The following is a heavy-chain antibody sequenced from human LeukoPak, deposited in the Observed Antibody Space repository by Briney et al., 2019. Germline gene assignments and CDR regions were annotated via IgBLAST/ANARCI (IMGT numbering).Heavy chain of an antibody. V-gene: IGHV3-53*01. CDR2: IYSGGST. Sequence: GGSLRLSCAASGFTVSSNYMSWVRQAPGKGLEWVSVIYSGGSTYYADSVKGRFTISRDNSKNTLYLQMNSLRAEDTAVYYCVSQVVVREIDAFDIWGQGTMVTVSS. CDR1: GFTVSSNY. J-gene: IGHJ3*02. CDR3: VSQVVVREIDAFDI. D-gene: IGHD2-21*01.